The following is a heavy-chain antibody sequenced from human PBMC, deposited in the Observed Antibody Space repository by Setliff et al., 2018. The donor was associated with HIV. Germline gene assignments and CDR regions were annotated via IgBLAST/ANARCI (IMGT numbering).Heavy chain of an antibody. D-gene: IGHD1-26*01. V-gene: IGHV4-31*03. Sequence: SETLSLTCTVSGDPIFIGGYYWSWIRQHPGGGLEWIGYIYHTGKTSSNPSLQSRIIMSLDMSQNQFSLKLSSVTAADTAVYYCAKERNSVDNWLDPRGPGTLVTVSS. CDR2: IYHTGKT. CDR3: AKERNSVDNWLDP. J-gene: IGHJ5*02. CDR1: GDPIFIGGYY.